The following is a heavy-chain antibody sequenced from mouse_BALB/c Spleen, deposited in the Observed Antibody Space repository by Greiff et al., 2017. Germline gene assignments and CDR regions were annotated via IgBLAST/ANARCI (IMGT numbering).Heavy chain of an antibody. CDR3: ARSGYGNYVFAY. CDR2: IDPSDSYT. J-gene: IGHJ3*01. V-gene: IGHV1-69*02. Sequence: VKLQQPGAELVKPGASVKLSCKASGYTFTSYWMHWVKQRPGQGLEWIGEIDPSDSYTNYNQKFKGKATLTVDKSSSTAYMQLSSLTSEDSAVYYCARSGYGNYVFAYWGQGTLVTVSA. D-gene: IGHD2-10*02. CDR1: GYTFTSYW.